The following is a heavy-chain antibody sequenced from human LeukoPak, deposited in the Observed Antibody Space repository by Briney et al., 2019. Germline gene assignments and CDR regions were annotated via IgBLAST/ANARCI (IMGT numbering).Heavy chain of an antibody. J-gene: IGHJ4*02. CDR1: GGSISTYY. D-gene: IGHD3-22*01. CDR3: ARAGHYYDSSGQYYFDY. V-gene: IGHV4-4*07. CDR2: IYTSGST. Sequence: SETLSLTCTVSGGSISTYYWSWIRQPAGKGLEWIGRIYTSGSTNYNPSLKSRVTMSVDTSKNQFSLKLSSVTAADTAVYYCARAGHYYDSSGQYYFDYWGQGTLVTVSS.